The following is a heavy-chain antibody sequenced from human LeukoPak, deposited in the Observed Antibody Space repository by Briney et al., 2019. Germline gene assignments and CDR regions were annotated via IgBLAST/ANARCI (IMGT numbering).Heavy chain of an antibody. J-gene: IGHJ4*02. CDR3: ARAGVRGVIIRGPFGY. D-gene: IGHD3-10*01. Sequence: SETLSLTCTVSGGSISSYYWSWIRQPPGKGLEWIGYIYYSGSTNYNPSLKSRVTISVDTSKNQFSLKLSSVTAADTAVYYCARAGVRGVIIRGPFGYWGQGTLVTVSS. V-gene: IGHV4-59*01. CDR2: IYYSGST. CDR1: GGSISSYY.